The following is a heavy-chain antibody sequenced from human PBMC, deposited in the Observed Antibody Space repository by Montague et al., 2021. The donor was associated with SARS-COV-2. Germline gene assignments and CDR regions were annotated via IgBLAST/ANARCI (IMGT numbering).Heavy chain of an antibody. D-gene: IGHD4-17*01. Sequence: TLSLTCTVSGGSISSGTYYWSWIRQPVGKGLEWIGRIYTSGSTNYNPSLKSRVAISVDTSKNQFSLKLSSVTAADTAVYYCAMRGGALDAFDIWGQGTMVIVSS. CDR1: GGSISSGTYY. CDR2: IYTSGST. J-gene: IGHJ3*02. V-gene: IGHV4-61*02. CDR3: AMRGGALDAFDI.